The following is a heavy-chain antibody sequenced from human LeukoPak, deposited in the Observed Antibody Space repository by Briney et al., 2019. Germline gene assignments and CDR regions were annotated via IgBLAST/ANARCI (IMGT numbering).Heavy chain of an antibody. CDR2: IYPDDSDT. CDR3: ARHGRGSRSPNAFDI. CDR1: GXIFTNYW. Sequence: GESLKISCKGSGXIFTNYWSAWVRQMPGKGLEWMGIIYPDDSDTRYSPSFQGQVTISADKSISTAYLQWSSLKASDTAMYYCARHGRGSRSPNAFDIWGQGTMVSVSS. J-gene: IGHJ3*02. D-gene: IGHD3-10*01. V-gene: IGHV5-51*01.